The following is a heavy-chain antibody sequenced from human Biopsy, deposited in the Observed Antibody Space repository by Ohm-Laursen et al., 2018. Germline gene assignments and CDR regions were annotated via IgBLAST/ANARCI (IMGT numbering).Heavy chain of an antibody. D-gene: IGHD3-3*01. Sequence: GTLSLTCTVSGGSISSGFYYWSWIRQPPGKGLEWIGYSSNRGSTNYKPSLRARVTISVDTSKKQFSLKLTSVTAADTAVFFCASLYRLDDYWNDDPPDAFDVWGQGTMVTVSS. CDR2: SSNRGST. CDR3: ASLYRLDDYWNDDPPDAFDV. CDR1: GGSISSGFYY. V-gene: IGHV4-61*01. J-gene: IGHJ3*01.